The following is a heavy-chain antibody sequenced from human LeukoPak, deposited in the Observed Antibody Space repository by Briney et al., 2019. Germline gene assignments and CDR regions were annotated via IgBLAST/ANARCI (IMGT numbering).Heavy chain of an antibody. CDR3: ATFGAVAGTLDY. Sequence: SETLSLTCTVSGYSISGGYYWGWIRQPPGKGLEWIGSIYHSGSTYYNPSLKSRVTISVDTSKNQFSLKLSSVTAADTAVYYCATFGAVAGTLDYWGQGALVTVSS. D-gene: IGHD6-19*01. CDR1: GYSISGGYY. J-gene: IGHJ4*02. V-gene: IGHV4-38-2*02. CDR2: IYHSGST.